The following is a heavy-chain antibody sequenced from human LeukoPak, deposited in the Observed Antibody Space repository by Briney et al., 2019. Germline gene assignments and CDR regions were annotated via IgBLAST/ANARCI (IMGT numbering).Heavy chain of an antibody. J-gene: IGHJ2*01. CDR1: GFTVSSNY. CDR2: IYSGGST. V-gene: IGHV3-53*01. D-gene: IGHD3-10*01. CDR3: ARGSYYGSGTLKGDYYYFDL. Sequence: GGSLRLSCAASGFTVSSNYMSWVRQAPGKGLEWVSVIYSGGSTYYADSVKGRFTISRDISKNTLYLQMNSLRAEDTAVYYGARGSYYGSGTLKGDYYYFDLWGRGTLVTVSS.